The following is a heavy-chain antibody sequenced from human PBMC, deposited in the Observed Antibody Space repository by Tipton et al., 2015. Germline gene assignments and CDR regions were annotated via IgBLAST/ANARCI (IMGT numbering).Heavy chain of an antibody. V-gene: IGHV4-39*01. Sequence: TLSLTCTVSGGSLSSSNHYWGWIRQPPGKGLEWIGSIYYTGTTYHNPSLKSRVTISVDTSKKQFSLTLTSVTGADTAVYYCARLGSYYDRSGYDYWGQGTLVTVSS. J-gene: IGHJ4*02. CDR3: ARLGSYYDRSGYDY. CDR2: IYYTGTT. D-gene: IGHD3-22*01. CDR1: GGSLSSSNHY.